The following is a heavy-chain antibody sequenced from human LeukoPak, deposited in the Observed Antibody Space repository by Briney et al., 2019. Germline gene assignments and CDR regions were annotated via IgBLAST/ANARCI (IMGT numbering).Heavy chain of an antibody. V-gene: IGHV3-30*03. CDR2: VATDERTI. D-gene: IGHD1-26*01. CDR3: ARERQAGGTPFDY. Sequence: GGSLRLSCAASGFNVSTNYMSWVRQAPGKGLEWVAFVATDERTIFYADSVKGRFTISRDNSKNTLYLEMNSLRDEDTAVYFCARERQAGGTPFDYWGQGSLVTVSS. CDR1: GFNVSTNY. J-gene: IGHJ4*02.